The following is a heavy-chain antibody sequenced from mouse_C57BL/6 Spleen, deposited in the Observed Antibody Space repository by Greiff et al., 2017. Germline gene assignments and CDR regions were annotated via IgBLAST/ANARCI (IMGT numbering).Heavy chain of an antibody. CDR3: ARGGYYGNWYFDV. J-gene: IGHJ1*03. CDR1: GYAFSSSW. CDR2: IYPGDGDT. V-gene: IGHV1-82*01. D-gene: IGHD1-1*01. Sequence: QVQLQQSGPELVKPGASVKISCKASGYAFSSSWMNWVKQRPGKGLEWIGRIYPGDGDTNYNGKFKGKGTLTADKSSSTAYMQLRRLTSEDSAVYFCARGGYYGNWYFDVWGTGTTVTVSS.